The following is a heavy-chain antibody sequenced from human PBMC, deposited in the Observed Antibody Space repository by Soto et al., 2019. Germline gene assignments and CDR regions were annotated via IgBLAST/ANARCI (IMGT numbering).Heavy chain of an antibody. CDR1: GFTFSSYG. Sequence: PGGSLRLSCAASGFTFSSYGMHWVRQVPGKGLEWVAVISYDGSNKYYADSVKGRFTISRDNSKNTLYLQMNSLRAEDTAVYYCAKDSLFYYGSGSYPDYWGQGTLVTVSS. CDR3: AKDSLFYYGSGSYPDY. V-gene: IGHV3-30*18. D-gene: IGHD3-10*01. CDR2: ISYDGSNK. J-gene: IGHJ4*02.